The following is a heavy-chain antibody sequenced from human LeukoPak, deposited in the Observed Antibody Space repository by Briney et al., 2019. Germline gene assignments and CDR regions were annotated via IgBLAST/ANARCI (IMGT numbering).Heavy chain of an antibody. CDR3: ARGRAAGTRPIDY. CDR2: INHSGST. D-gene: IGHD6-13*01. Sequence: SETLSLTCAVYGGSFSGYYWSWIRQPPGKGLEWIGEINHSGSTNCNPSLKSRVTISVDTSKNQFSLKLSSVTAADTAVYYCARGRAAGTRPIDYWGQGTLVTVSS. V-gene: IGHV4-34*01. J-gene: IGHJ4*02. CDR1: GGSFSGYY.